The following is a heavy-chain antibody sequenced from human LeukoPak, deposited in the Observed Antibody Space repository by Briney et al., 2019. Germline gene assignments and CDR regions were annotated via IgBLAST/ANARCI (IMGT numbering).Heavy chain of an antibody. Sequence: GGSLRLSCAASGFTFSSYAMPWVRQAPGKGLEWVAVISYDGSNKYYADSVKGRFTISRDNSKNTLYLQMNSLRAEDTAVYYCARTYYYDSSGYYYPIDYWGQGTLVTVSS. V-gene: IGHV3-30-3*01. J-gene: IGHJ4*02. D-gene: IGHD3-22*01. CDR3: ARTYYYDSSGYYYPIDY. CDR1: GFTFSSYA. CDR2: ISYDGSNK.